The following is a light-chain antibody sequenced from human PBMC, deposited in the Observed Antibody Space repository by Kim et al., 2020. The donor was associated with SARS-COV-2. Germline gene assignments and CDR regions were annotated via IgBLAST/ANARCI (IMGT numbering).Light chain of an antibody. J-gene: IGLJ2*01. CDR2: QVT. V-gene: IGLV2-23*02. Sequence: SITVACTGTSSNVGNYNFVAWYQQLPGKAPKILIYQVTKRPSGVSNRFSGSKSGNTASLTISGLQAEDEADYYCCSYGGTVTFDVIFGGGTQLTVL. CDR1: SSNVGNYNF. CDR3: CSYGGTVTFDVI.